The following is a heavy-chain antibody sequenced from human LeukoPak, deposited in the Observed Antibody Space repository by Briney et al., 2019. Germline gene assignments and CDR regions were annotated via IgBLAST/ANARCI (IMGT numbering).Heavy chain of an antibody. D-gene: IGHD5-18*01. CDR3: ARPRMDTAMLPLDY. J-gene: IGHJ4*02. CDR1: GYTFTSYY. V-gene: IGHV1-46*01. Sequence: ASVKASCKASGYTFTSYYMHWVRQAPGQGLEWMGIINPSGGSTSYAQMFQGRVTMTRDMSTSTVYMELSSLRSEDTAVYYCARPRMDTAMLPLDYWGQGTLVTVSS. CDR2: INPSGGST.